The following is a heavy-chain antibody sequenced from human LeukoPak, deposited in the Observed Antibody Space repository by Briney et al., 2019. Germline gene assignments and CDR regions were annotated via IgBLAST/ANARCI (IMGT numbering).Heavy chain of an antibody. CDR2: ISPGSNYI. Sequence: PGGSLRLSCVASGFTFSSYAMSWVRQAPGKGLEWVSSISPGSNYIYYADSVKGRFTISRDNAKKLVSLQMNSLRVEDTAIYYCARDDYSNSPWGQGTRVTVSS. CDR1: GFTFSSYA. J-gene: IGHJ4*02. CDR3: ARDDYSNSP. V-gene: IGHV3-21*01. D-gene: IGHD2/OR15-2a*01.